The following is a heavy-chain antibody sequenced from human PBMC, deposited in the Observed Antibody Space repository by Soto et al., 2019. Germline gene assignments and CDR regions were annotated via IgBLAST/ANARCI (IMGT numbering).Heavy chain of an antibody. Sequence: ETLSLTCTVSGGLMSGSSFYSGWIRQPPGKGLEWIGSIYYSGSTYYNPSLKSRVTISVDTSKNQFSLNLSSVTAADTAVYYCANQDLSRISMLVVIPRARRGYYMDVWREAITV. D-gene: IGHD3-22*01. J-gene: IGHJ6*03. CDR2: IYYSGST. CDR1: GGLMSGSSFY. CDR3: ANQDLSRISMLVVIPRARRGYYMDV. V-gene: IGHV4-39*01.